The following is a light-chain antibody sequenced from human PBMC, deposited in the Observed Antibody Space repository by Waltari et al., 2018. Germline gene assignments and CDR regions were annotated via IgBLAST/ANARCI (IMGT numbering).Light chain of an antibody. CDR3: QQYSRSSMFS. V-gene: IGKV1-5*03. CDR1: QSISTL. J-gene: IGKJ2*03. CDR2: KTF. Sequence: DIQMTQSPSTLSASVGDRVTITCRASQSISTLLAWFQHNPGNPPKLLIYKTFNLERGVPSRVRVSGSGTEFTLTITSLQPDDIATYCCQQYSRSSMFSFGKGTKLEIK.